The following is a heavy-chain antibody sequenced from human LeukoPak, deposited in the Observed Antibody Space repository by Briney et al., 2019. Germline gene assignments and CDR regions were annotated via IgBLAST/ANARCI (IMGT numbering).Heavy chain of an antibody. CDR1: GFTFSSYA. CDR2: IRYDGSDK. D-gene: IGHD5-24*01. Sequence: GGSLRLSCAASGFTFSSYAMHWVRQAPGKGLEWVAFIRYDGSDKYYADSVKGRFTISRDNSKSTLYLQMNSLRSEDTAVYYCARSFLLGYNYQAFDIWGQGTMVTVSS. J-gene: IGHJ3*02. CDR3: ARSFLLGYNYQAFDI. V-gene: IGHV3-30*02.